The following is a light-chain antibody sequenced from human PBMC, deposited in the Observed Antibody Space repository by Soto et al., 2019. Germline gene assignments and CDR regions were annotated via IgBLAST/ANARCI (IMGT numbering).Light chain of an antibody. CDR3: QQHNGRSQT. Sequence: DIQMTQSPPTLSASVGDRVTITCRASQSISSWLAWYQQKPGRAPKLLIYDASTLETGVPSRFSGSGSGTEFTLTISSLQPDDFATYYCQQHNGRSQTFGQGTKV. CDR2: DAS. V-gene: IGKV1-5*01. CDR1: QSISSW. J-gene: IGKJ1*01.